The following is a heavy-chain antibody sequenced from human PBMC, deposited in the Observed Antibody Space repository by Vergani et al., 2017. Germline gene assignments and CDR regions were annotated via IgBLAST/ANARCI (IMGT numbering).Heavy chain of an antibody. D-gene: IGHD3-22*01. CDR3: AKDLYYDSSGPFDY. V-gene: IGHV3-30*18. J-gene: IGHJ4*02. CDR2: ISYDGSNK. Sequence: VQLLESGGGLVQPGGSLRLSCAASGFTFSSYGMHWVRQAPGKGLEWVAVISYDGSNKYYADSVKGRFTISRDNSKNTLYLQMNSLRAEDTAVYYCAKDLYYDSSGPFDYGGQGTLVTVSS. CDR1: GFTFSSYG.